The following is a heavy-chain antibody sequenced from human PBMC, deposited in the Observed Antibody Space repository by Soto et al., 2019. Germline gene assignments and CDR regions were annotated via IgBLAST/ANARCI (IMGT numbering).Heavy chain of an antibody. V-gene: IGHV4-31*02. D-gene: IGHD3-9*01. CDR3: ARGRDILAGYLDY. CDR2: IYYSGST. J-gene: IGHJ4*02. CDR1: GGSISSGGYY. Sequence: SETLSLTCTVSGGSISSGGYYWSWIRQHPGKGLEWIGYIYYSGSTYYNPSLKSRVTISVDTSKNQFSLKLSSVTAADTAVYYCARGRDILAGYLDYWGQGTLVTVSS.